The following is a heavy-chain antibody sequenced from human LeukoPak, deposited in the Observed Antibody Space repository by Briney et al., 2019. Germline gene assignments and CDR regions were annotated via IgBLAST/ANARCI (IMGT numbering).Heavy chain of an antibody. CDR3: AREGYSGYDPGY. CDR1: GFTFSSYG. Sequence: GGSLRLSCAASGFTFSSYGMHWVRQAPGKGLEWVAVISYDGSNKYYADSVKGRFTISRDNSKNTLYLQMNSLRAEDTAVYYCAREGYSGYDPGYWGQGTLVTVSS. D-gene: IGHD5-12*01. J-gene: IGHJ4*02. V-gene: IGHV3-30*03. CDR2: ISYDGSNK.